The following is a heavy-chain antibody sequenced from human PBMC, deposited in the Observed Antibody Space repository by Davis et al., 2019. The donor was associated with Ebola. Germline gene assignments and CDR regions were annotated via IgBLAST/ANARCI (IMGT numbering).Heavy chain of an antibody. CDR3: AAVPSEMKHTKAPNDQRY. CDR1: GFIFRDYA. Sequence: PGGSLRLSCAASGFIFRDYAIHWVRQAPGRGLEWVALISFDGNKKFYIDSVKGRFLISRDNSQNTLSLQMDSLRDEDTAVYYCAAVPSEMKHTKAPNDQRYWGQGTLVTVSS. J-gene: IGHJ4*02. CDR2: ISFDGNKK. V-gene: IGHV3-30*14. D-gene: IGHD5-24*01.